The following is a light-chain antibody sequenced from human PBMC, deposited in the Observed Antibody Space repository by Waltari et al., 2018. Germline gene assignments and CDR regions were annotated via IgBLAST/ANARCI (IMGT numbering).Light chain of an antibody. CDR3: VAWDDSLSATV. Sequence: QSVLTQPPSASGTPGQRVTISCSGSSSTIGSNYVYWYQHLPGTAPKLLICRNGQRPSGGPDRFSGAKSGTSASRAISELRSEDEADYYCVAWDDSLSATVFGGGTKLTVL. V-gene: IGLV1-47*01. CDR1: SSTIGSNY. CDR2: RNG. J-gene: IGLJ3*02.